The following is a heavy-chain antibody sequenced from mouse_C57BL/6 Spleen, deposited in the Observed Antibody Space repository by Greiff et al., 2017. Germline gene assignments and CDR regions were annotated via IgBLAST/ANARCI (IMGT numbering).Heavy chain of an antibody. D-gene: IGHD4-1*01. CDR1: GFTFSSYA. Sequence: EVQRVESGGGLVKPGGSLKLSCAASGFTFSSYAMSWVRQTPEKRLEWVATISDGGSYTYYPDNVKGRFTISRDNAKNNLYLQMSHLKSEDTAMYYCARDRDWGFAYWGQGTLVTVSA. CDR2: ISDGGSYT. CDR3: ARDRDWGFAY. J-gene: IGHJ3*01. V-gene: IGHV5-4*01.